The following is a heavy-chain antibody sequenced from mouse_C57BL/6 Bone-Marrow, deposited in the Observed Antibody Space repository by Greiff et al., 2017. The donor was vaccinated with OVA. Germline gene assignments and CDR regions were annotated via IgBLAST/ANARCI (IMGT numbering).Heavy chain of an antibody. J-gene: IGHJ2*01. CDR1: GFTFSSYG. Sequence: VQLQQSGGDLVKPGGSLKLSCAASGFTFSSYGMSWVRQTPDKRLEWVATISSGGSYTYYPDSVKGRFTNSRDNAKNTLYLQMSSLKSEDTAMYYCARHGDYGSFFDYWGQGTTLTVSS. CDR3: ARHGDYGSFFDY. CDR2: ISSGGSYT. V-gene: IGHV5-6*01. D-gene: IGHD1-1*01.